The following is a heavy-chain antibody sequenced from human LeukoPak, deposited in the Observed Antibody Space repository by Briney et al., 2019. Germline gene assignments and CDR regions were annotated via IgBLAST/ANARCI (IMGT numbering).Heavy chain of an antibody. CDR1: GFTFSSYG. Sequence: GGSLRLSCAASGFTFSSYGFHWVRQAPGKGLEWVAVISYDGSNKYYADSVKGRFTISRDNSKNTLYLQMNSLRAEDTAVYYCARMRTYYYGSGSYGGFDYWGQGTLVTVSS. CDR3: ARMRTYYYGSGSYGGFDY. CDR2: ISYDGSNK. V-gene: IGHV3-30*19. D-gene: IGHD3-10*01. J-gene: IGHJ4*02.